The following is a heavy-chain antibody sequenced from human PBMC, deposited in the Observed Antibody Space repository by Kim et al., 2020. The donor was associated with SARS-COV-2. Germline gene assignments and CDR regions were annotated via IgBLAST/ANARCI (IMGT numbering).Heavy chain of an antibody. D-gene: IGHD3-3*01. CDR3: ARDRRITIFGVVTQRGYGMDV. CDR2: INAGNGNT. Sequence: ASVKVSCKASGYTFTSYAMHWVRQAPGQRLEWMGWINAGNGNTKYSQKFQGRVTITRDTSASTAYMELSSLRSEDTAVYYCARDRRITIFGVVTQRGYGMDVWGQGTTVTVSS. V-gene: IGHV1-3*01. J-gene: IGHJ6*02. CDR1: GYTFTSYA.